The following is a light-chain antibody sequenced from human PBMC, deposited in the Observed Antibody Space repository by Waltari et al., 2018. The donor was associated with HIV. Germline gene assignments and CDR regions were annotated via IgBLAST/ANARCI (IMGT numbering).Light chain of an antibody. V-gene: IGLV2-14*01. CDR2: EVT. J-gene: IGLJ2*01. CDR1: NSDVAGYNY. CDR3: SSYTPTSTVV. Sequence: QSALTQHASVSGSPGQSITISCLGTNSDVAGYNYVSWYQQHPGKAPKLLIYEVTNRPSGISNRFSGSKSGNTASLTISGLQAEDEADYYCSSYTPTSTVVFGGGTKLTVL.